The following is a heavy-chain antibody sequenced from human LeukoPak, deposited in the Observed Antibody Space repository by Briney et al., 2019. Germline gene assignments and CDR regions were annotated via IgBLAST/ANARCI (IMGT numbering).Heavy chain of an antibody. Sequence: SETLSLTCAVYGGSFSGYYWSWIRQPPGKGLEWIGEINHSGSTNYNPSLKSRVTISVDTSKNQFSLKLSSVTAADTAVYYCASGSDGYNYYFDYWGQGTLVTVSS. CDR2: INHSGST. V-gene: IGHV4-34*01. CDR3: ASGSDGYNYYFDY. J-gene: IGHJ4*02. D-gene: IGHD5-24*01. CDR1: GGSFSGYY.